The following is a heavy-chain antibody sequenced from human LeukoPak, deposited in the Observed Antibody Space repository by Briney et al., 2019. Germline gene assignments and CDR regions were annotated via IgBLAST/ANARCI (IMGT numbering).Heavy chain of an antibody. Sequence: SETLSLTCTVSGGSISSYYWSWIRQPPGKGLEWIGYIYYSGSTYYNPSLKSRVTISVDTSKNQFSLKLSSVTAADTAVYYCARMGYSGCDVPGNWFDPWGQGTLVTVSS. J-gene: IGHJ5*02. V-gene: IGHV4-59*08. CDR3: ARMGYSGCDVPGNWFDP. CDR1: GGSISSYY. CDR2: IYYSGST. D-gene: IGHD5-12*01.